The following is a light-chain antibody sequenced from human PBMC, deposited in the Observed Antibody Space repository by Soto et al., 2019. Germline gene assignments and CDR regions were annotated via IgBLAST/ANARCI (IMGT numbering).Light chain of an antibody. J-gene: IGKJ1*01. Sequence: EIVMTQSPATLSVSPGERATLSCRASQGISSYFAWYQQKPGQAPRLLIYDTSTRATGIPARFSGSGSGTDLTLTISSLEPEDFAVYYCQQRGTWPRWTFGQGTKVDIK. CDR3: QQRGTWPRWT. CDR2: DTS. CDR1: QGISSY. V-gene: IGKV3-11*01.